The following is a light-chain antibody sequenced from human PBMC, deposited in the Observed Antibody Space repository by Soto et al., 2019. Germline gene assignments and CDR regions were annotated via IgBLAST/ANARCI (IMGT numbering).Light chain of an antibody. Sequence: QSVLTQPASVSGSPGQSITISCTGTSSDVGGYNYVSWYQQHPGKAPKLMIYDVSNRPSGVSNRFSGSKSGNTASLTIPGLQAEDEADYYCSSYTSSSTLGVFGTGTKVPVL. CDR3: SSYTSSSTLGV. J-gene: IGLJ1*01. CDR2: DVS. CDR1: SSDVGGYNY. V-gene: IGLV2-14*01.